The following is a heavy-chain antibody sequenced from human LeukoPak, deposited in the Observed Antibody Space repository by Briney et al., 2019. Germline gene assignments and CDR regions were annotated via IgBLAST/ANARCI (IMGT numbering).Heavy chain of an antibody. CDR1: GGTFSSYA. Sequence: SVKVSCKASGGTFSSYAISWVRQAPGQGLEWMGRIIDIFGTANYAQKFQGRVTITADKSTSTAYMELSSLRSEDTAVYYCARGSTTVTEARNAFYYYYMDVWGKGTTVTVSS. J-gene: IGHJ6*03. D-gene: IGHD4-11*01. V-gene: IGHV1-69*06. CDR2: IIDIFGTA. CDR3: ARGSTTVTEARNAFYYYYMDV.